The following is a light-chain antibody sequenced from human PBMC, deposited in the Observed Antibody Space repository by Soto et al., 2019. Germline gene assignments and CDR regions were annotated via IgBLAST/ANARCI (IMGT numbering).Light chain of an antibody. CDR2: GGS. J-gene: IGKJ5*01. V-gene: IGKV1-39*01. CDR1: QSIGSY. CDR3: QQFKNYPIT. Sequence: DIQLTQSPSSLSASVGDRVTITCRASQSIGSYLNWYQQKPGKAPNLLIHGGSILQSGVPPRFSGSGSGTDFTLTISRLHPEDFAVYFCQQFKNYPITFGQGTRLEIK.